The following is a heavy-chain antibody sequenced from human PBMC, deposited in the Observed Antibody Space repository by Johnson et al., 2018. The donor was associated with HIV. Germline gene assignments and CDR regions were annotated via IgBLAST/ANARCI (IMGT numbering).Heavy chain of an antibody. CDR1: GFTFSSYA. CDR2: ISYDGSNK. CDR3: ARDFRHNWNYDAFDI. V-gene: IGHV3-30*04. J-gene: IGHJ3*02. Sequence: QVQLVESGGGVVQPGRSLRLSCAASGFTFSSYAMHWVRQAPGKGLEWVAVISYDGSNKYYADSVKGRFTISRDNSKNTLYLQMNSLRVEDTAVYYCARDFRHNWNYDAFDIWGQVTMVTVSS. D-gene: IGHD1-7*01.